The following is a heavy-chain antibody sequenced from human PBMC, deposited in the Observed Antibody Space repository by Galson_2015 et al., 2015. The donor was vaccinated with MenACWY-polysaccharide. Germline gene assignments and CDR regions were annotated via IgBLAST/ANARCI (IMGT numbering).Heavy chain of an antibody. V-gene: IGHV3-33*01. CDR3: AREGSRIVFHAFDV. CDR2: IQYDGSQK. Sequence: SLRLSCAASGLKFRGSGMHWVRQAPGKGLEWVAVIQYDGSQKQYMDSVKGRFTISRDNSKNTLYLEMNSLRAEDTALYYCAREGSRIVFHAFDVWGQGT. CDR1: GLKFRGSG. D-gene: IGHD3-10*02. J-gene: IGHJ3*01.